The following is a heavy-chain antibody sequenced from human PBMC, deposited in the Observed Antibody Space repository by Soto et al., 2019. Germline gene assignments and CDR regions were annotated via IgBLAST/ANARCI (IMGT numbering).Heavy chain of an antibody. J-gene: IGHJ6*02. V-gene: IGHV3-30*03. Sequence: QVKLVESRGGEVQPGTSLRLSCIASGFIFSNNGMHWVRQAPGKGLEWVALVSHDGRKTFYADSVKGRLTIYRDNSKNTVYLHMNNLRPEDTAVYRCARDLRQGASGATVYGMDVWGQGTTVTVSS. CDR3: ARDLRQGASGATVYGMDV. CDR1: GFIFSNNG. CDR2: VSHDGRKT. D-gene: IGHD7-27*01.